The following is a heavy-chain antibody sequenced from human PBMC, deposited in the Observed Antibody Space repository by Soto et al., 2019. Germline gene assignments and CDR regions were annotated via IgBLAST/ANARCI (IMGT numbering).Heavy chain of an antibody. V-gene: IGHV3-21*01. CDR2: MSSSSSYI. CDR3: ARDVPTYYDYIWGSNRYSSPEYYFAY. J-gene: IGHJ4*02. CDR1: GFAFSTYS. Sequence: GGDVRLSCAASGFAFSTYSMSWVRQAPGKGLERVSSMSSSSSYIYYGDSEKGRFTNSRDNAKNLLYLQMNSLRAEDTAVYYCARDVPTYYDYIWGSNRYSSPEYYFAYWGQGTLGTVSS. D-gene: IGHD3-16*02.